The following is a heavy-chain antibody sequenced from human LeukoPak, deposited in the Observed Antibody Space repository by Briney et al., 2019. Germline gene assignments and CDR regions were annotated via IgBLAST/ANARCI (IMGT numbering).Heavy chain of an antibody. V-gene: IGHV3-30*02. CDR2: ILYDGSNK. Sequence: GGSLRLSCAASGFTFSSYGMHWVRQAPGKGLEWVAFILYDGSNKYYADSVKGRFTISRDNSKHTLYLQMKSLRADDTAVYYCARGWGQFIAVAPYYYGMDVWGQGNTVTVSS. D-gene: IGHD6-19*01. CDR1: GFTFSSYG. CDR3: ARGWGQFIAVAPYYYGMDV. J-gene: IGHJ6*02.